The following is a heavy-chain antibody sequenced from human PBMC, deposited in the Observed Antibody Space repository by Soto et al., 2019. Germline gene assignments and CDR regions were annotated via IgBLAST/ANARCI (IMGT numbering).Heavy chain of an antibody. Sequence: EVQLVESGGGLVQPGGSLRLSCAASGFPFSSYAMNWVRQAPGKGLEWVSYINSGSSTIYYADSAKGRFTISRDNAKNSLYLQMNSLRDEDPAVYFCVRDRGYTGYDLQYWGQGALVAVSS. CDR2: INSGSSTI. CDR3: VRDRGYTGYDLQY. V-gene: IGHV3-48*02. D-gene: IGHD5-12*01. J-gene: IGHJ4*02. CDR1: GFPFSSYA.